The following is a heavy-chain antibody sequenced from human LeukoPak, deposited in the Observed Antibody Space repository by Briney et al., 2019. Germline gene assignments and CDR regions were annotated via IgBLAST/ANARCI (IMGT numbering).Heavy chain of an antibody. Sequence: ASVEVSCKASGYTFTGYYMHWVRQAPGQGLEWMGWINPNSGGTNYAQKFQGRVTMTRDTSISTAYMELSRLRSDDTAVYYCARDSNYDFWTPAEDYFDYWGQGTLVTVSS. D-gene: IGHD3-3*01. CDR3: ARDSNYDFWTPAEDYFDY. J-gene: IGHJ4*02. V-gene: IGHV1-2*02. CDR2: INPNSGGT. CDR1: GYTFTGYY.